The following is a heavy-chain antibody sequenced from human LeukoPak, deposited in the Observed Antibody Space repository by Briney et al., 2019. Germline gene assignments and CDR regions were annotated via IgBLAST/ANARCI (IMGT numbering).Heavy chain of an antibody. Sequence: SETLSLTCAVSGGSISSGGYSWSWIRQPPGKGLEWIVYIYHSRSTYYNPSLKSRVTISVDRSKNQFSLKLSSVTAADTAVYYCARASRGYYYYGMDVWGKGTTVTVSS. D-gene: IGHD3-10*01. CDR2: IYHSRST. CDR3: ARASRGYYYYGMDV. V-gene: IGHV4-30-2*01. J-gene: IGHJ6*04. CDR1: GGSISSGGYS.